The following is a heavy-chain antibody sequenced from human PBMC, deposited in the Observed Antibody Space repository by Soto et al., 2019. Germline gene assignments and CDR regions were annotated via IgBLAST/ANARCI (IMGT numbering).Heavy chain of an antibody. V-gene: IGHV4-59*08. Sequence: QVQLQESGPGLVKPSETLSLTCTVSGASISRDHWNWIRQPPGKGLEWIGEYSGSTNYNPSLKSRVTISVDTSKNQFSLKLGSVTAADTAVYFCATYTSDGGGRGYWGQGTLVTVSS. J-gene: IGHJ4*02. CDR3: ATYTSDGGGRGY. D-gene: IGHD6-19*01. CDR1: GASISRDH. CDR2: EYSGST.